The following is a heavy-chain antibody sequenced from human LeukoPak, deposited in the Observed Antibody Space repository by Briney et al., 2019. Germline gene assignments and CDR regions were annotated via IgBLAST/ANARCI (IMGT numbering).Heavy chain of an antibody. CDR2: ISWNSGSI. CDR1: GFTVSSNY. Sequence: PGGSLRLSCAASGFTVSSNYMSWVRQAPGKGLEWVSGISWNSGSIGYADSVKGRFTISRDNAKTSLYLQMNSLRAEDTALYYCARDQFLDYWGQGTLVTVSS. V-gene: IGHV3-9*01. CDR3: ARDQFLDY. J-gene: IGHJ4*02.